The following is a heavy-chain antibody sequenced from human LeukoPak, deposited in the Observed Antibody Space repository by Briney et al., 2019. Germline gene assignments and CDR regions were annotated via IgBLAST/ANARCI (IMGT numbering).Heavy chain of an antibody. V-gene: IGHV1-69*05. CDR3: ARDGDYLPPYYYYYYYMDV. CDR2: IIPIFGTA. Sequence: GSSVKVSCKASGGTFSSYAISWVRQAPGQGREWMGGIIPIFGTANYAQKFQGRVTITTDESTSTAYMELSSLRSDDTAVYYCARDGDYLPPYYYYYYYMDVWGKGTTVTVSS. J-gene: IGHJ6*03. CDR1: GGTFSSYA. D-gene: IGHD4-11*01.